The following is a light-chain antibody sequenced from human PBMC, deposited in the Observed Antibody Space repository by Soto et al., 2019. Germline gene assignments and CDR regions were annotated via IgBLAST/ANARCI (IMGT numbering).Light chain of an antibody. CDR1: QSVFGN. CDR2: AAS. CDR3: QQYNNWPPWT. Sequence: EIVMTQSPATLFVSPGERANLSCRASQSVFGNLAWYQQKPGQAPRLLIYAASTRATGVPARFGGSGSGTEFTLTISSLQSEDFAVYYCQQYNNWPPWTFGQGTKVEIK. J-gene: IGKJ1*01. V-gene: IGKV3-15*01.